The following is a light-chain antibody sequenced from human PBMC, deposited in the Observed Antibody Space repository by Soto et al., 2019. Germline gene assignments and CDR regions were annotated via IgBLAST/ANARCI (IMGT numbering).Light chain of an antibody. CDR1: QSISSY. CDR2: AAS. V-gene: IGKV1-39*01. Sequence: DIQMTQTQSSLYASVGDRVTITCRASQSISSYLNWYQQKPGKAPKLLIYAASSLQSGVPSRFSGSGSGTDFTLTISSLQPEDFATYYCQQSYSTPPITFGQGTRLEIK. CDR3: QQSYSTPPIT. J-gene: IGKJ5*01.